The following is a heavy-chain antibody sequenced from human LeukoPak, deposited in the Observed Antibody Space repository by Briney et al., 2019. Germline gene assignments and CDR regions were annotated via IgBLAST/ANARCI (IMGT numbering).Heavy chain of an antibody. D-gene: IGHD2-2*02. CDR3: ARDWYCSSSICYTDRNWFDP. CDR2: ISTTSSYT. CDR1: GFTFSDYY. Sequence: PGGSLRLSCAASGFTFSDYYVSWIRQAPGKGLEWVSYISTTSSYTDYADSVRGRFTISRGNAKNLLYLQMNSLRPEDTAVYYCARDWYCSSSICYTDRNWFDPWGQGTLVTVSS. V-gene: IGHV3-11*05. J-gene: IGHJ5*02.